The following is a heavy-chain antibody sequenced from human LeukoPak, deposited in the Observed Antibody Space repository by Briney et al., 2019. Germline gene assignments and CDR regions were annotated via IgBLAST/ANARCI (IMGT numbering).Heavy chain of an antibody. CDR1: GFTFNKYW. J-gene: IGHJ5*02. D-gene: IGHD5-24*01. V-gene: IGHV3-74*01. CDR3: ARDASLEMATIRGVTNWFDT. Sequence: GGSLRLSCAGSGFTFNKYWMHWVRQAPGKGLVWISYISSDGSAIDYAGAVRGRFTISRDNAKNIVYLQMDSLRVEDTAVYYCARDASLEMATIRGVTNWFDTWGQGTLLTVSA. CDR2: ISSDGSAI.